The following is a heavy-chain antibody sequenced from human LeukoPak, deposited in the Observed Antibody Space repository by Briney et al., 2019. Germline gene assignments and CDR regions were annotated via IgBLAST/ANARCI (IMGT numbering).Heavy chain of an antibody. CDR2: ITPILGIA. CDR1: GYTFTSYA. CDR3: ASTFWSGYHSHYYYYGMDV. J-gene: IGHJ6*02. D-gene: IGHD3-3*01. Sequence: SVKVSCKASGYTFTSYAISWVRQAPGQGLEWMGRITPILGIANYAQKFQGRVTITADKSTSTAYMELSSLRSEDTAVYYCASTFWSGYHSHYYYYGMDVWGQGTTVTVSS. V-gene: IGHV1-69*04.